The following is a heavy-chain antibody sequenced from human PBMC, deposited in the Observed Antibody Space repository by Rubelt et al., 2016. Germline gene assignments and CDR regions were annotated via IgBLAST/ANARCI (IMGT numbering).Heavy chain of an antibody. Sequence: QVQLQESGPGLVKPPETLSLTCSVSGGSISGHYWSWIRQPPGKGLEWIGYVHYTGITGYNPSLKRRLTGSVDTSKNQFFLSLSSVTAADTAVYYCAKVGSGCLDPWGPGVLVTVSS. V-gene: IGHV4-59*11. CDR3: AKVGSGCLDP. CDR2: VHYTGIT. CDR1: GGSISGHY. J-gene: IGHJ5*02. D-gene: IGHD6-19*01.